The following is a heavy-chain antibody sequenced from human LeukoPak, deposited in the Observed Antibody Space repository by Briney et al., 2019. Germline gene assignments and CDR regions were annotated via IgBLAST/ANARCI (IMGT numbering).Heavy chain of an antibody. Sequence: PSDSLSLTCAVYGGSFSGYYRSWIRQPPGKGLEWIGEINHSGSTNYNPSLKSRVTISVDTSKNQFSLKLSSVTAADTAVYYCARGVSIAARPFDYWGQGTLVTVSS. D-gene: IGHD6-6*01. V-gene: IGHV4-34*01. CDR1: GGSFSGYY. J-gene: IGHJ4*02. CDR3: ARGVSIAARPFDY. CDR2: INHSGST.